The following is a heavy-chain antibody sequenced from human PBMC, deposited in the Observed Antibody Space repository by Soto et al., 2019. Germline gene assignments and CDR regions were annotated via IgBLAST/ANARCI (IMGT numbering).Heavy chain of an antibody. J-gene: IGHJ6*02. Sequence: GGSLRLSCAASGFTFSNAWMNWVRQAPGKGLEWVGRIKSKTDGGTTDYAAPVKGRFTISRDDSKNTLYLQMNSLKTEDTAVYYCTTERTYYDFWSGPYYYGMDVWGQGTTVTVSS. CDR3: TTERTYYDFWSGPYYYGMDV. D-gene: IGHD3-3*01. V-gene: IGHV3-15*07. CDR1: GFTFSNAW. CDR2: IKSKTDGGTT.